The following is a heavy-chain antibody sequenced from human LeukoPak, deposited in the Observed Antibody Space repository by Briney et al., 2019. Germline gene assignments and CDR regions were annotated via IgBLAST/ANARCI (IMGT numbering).Heavy chain of an antibody. CDR1: GFTFSTYA. D-gene: IGHD1-26*01. CDR2: ISYDGSNK. Sequence: GGSLRLSCAASGFTFSTYAMHWVRQAPGKGLEWVAVISYDGSNKYYADSVKGRFTISRDNSKNTLYLQMNSLRAEDTAVYYCARGPISGSPYWYFDLWGRGTLVTVSS. CDR3: ARGPISGSPYWYFDL. V-gene: IGHV3-30-3*01. J-gene: IGHJ2*01.